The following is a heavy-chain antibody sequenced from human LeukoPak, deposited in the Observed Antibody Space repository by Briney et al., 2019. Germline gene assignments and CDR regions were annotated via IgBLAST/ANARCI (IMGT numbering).Heavy chain of an antibody. CDR1: GYTFTSYG. Sequence: ASVKVSCKASGYTFTSYGISWVRQAPGEELEWMGWISAYNGNTNYAQKLQGRVTMTTDTSTSTAYMELRSLRSDDTAVYYCARMADNYSWFDPWGQGTLVTVSS. D-gene: IGHD2-15*01. J-gene: IGHJ5*02. CDR3: ARMADNYSWFDP. CDR2: ISAYNGNT. V-gene: IGHV1-18*01.